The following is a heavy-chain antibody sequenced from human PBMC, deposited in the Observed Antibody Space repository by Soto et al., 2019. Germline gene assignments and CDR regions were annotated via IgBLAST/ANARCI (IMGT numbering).Heavy chain of an antibody. CDR3: TTVGRVVRGVYYYYYYYMDV. CDR2: IKSKTDGGTT. Sequence: GGSLRLSCAASGFTFSNAWMSWVRQAPGKGLEWVGRIKSKTDGGTTDYAAPVKGRFTISRDDSKNTLYLQMNSLKTEDTAVYYCTTVGRVVRGVYYYYYYYMDVWGKGTTVTVSS. D-gene: IGHD3-10*01. J-gene: IGHJ6*03. CDR1: GFTFSNAW. V-gene: IGHV3-15*01.